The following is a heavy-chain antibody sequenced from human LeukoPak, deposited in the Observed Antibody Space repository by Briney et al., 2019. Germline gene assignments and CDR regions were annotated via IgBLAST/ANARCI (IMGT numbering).Heavy chain of an antibody. CDR1: GFTFSSYS. J-gene: IGHJ4*02. CDR2: IGSSSSHI. D-gene: IGHD6-13*01. V-gene: IGHV3-21*01. CDR3: ARDAAAAGEFDY. Sequence: PGESLRLSCAVSGFTFSSYSMNWVRQAPGKGLEWVSSIGSSSSHIYYADSVKGRFTISRDKAKNSLYLQMNSLRAEDTAVYYCARDAAAAGEFDYWGQGTLVTVSS.